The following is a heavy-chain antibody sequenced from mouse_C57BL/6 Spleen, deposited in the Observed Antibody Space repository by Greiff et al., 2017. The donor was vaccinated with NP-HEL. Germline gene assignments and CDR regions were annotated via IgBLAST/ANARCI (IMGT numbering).Heavy chain of an antibody. CDR2: INPGSGGT. Sequence: QVQLQQSGAELVRPGTSVKVCCKASGYAFTNYLIEWVKQRPGQGLEWIGVINPGSGGTNYNEKFKGKATLTADKSSSTAYMQLSSLTSEDSAVYFCAREGGSSLYYFDYWGQGTTLTVSS. J-gene: IGHJ2*01. V-gene: IGHV1-54*01. CDR1: GYAFTNYL. CDR3: AREGGSSLYYFDY. D-gene: IGHD1-1*01.